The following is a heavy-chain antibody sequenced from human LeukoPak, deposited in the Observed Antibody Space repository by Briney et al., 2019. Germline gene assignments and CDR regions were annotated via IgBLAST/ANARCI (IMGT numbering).Heavy chain of an antibody. CDR3: ATLTSMRVVLIS. CDR2: ISSSSNTI. CDR1: GFTFSSYS. D-gene: IGHD3-22*01. J-gene: IGHJ1*01. V-gene: IGHV3-48*01. Sequence: GGSLRLSCAASGFTFSSYSMNWVRQAPGQGLEWVSYISSSSNTIYYADSVKGRFTISRDNAKNSLYLQMNSLRADDTAVYYCATLTSMRVVLISWGQGTLVTVSS.